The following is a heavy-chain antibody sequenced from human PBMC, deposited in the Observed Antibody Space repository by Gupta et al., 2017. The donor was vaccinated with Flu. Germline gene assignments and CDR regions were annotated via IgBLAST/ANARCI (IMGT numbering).Heavy chain of an antibody. CDR2: IKSKTDGGTT. CDR1: GFTSSNAW. V-gene: IGHV3-15*01. CDR3: TTDTDYGGKDY. J-gene: IGHJ4*02. D-gene: IGHD4-17*01. Sequence: EVQLVESGGGLVKPGGSLRLSCAASGFTSSNAWMRWVRQAPGKGLEWVGRIKSKTDGGTTDYAAPVKSRFTISRDDSKNTLYLQMNSLKTEDTAVYYCTTDTDYGGKDYWGQGTLVTVSS.